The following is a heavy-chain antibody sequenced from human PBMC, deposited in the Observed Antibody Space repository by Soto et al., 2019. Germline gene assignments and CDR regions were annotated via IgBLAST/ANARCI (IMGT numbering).Heavy chain of an antibody. J-gene: IGHJ6*02. CDR2: IWYDGSNK. V-gene: IGHV3-33*01. CDR3: ARVPDYYYYGMDV. CDR1: GFTFSSYG. Sequence: GGSLRLSCAASGFTFSSYGMHWVRQAPGKGLEWVAVIWYDGSNKYYADSVKGRFTISRDNSKNTLYLQMNSLRAEDTAVYYCARVPDYYYYGMDVWGQGTTVTVSS.